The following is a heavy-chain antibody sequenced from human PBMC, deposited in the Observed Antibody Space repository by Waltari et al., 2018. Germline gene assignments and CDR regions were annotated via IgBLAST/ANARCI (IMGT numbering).Heavy chain of an antibody. CDR1: GFTFSSYA. J-gene: IGHJ3*02. CDR2: ISYDGSNK. V-gene: IGHV3-30*01. CDR3: ARGYCSGGSCFDAFDI. D-gene: IGHD2-15*01. Sequence: QVQLVESGGGVVQPGRSLRLSCVASGFTFSSYAMHWVRQAPGKGLEWVAVISYDGSNKYYADSGKGRFTISRDNSKNTLYLQMNSLRSDDTAVYYCARGYCSGGSCFDAFDIWGQGTMVTVSS.